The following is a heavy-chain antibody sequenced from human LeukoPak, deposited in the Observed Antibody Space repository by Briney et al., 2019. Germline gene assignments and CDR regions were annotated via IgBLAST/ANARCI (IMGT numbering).Heavy chain of an antibody. D-gene: IGHD3-3*01. CDR3: ARVRLRNGYNWFDP. V-gene: IGHV1-8*03. CDR2: MSPDSGDT. J-gene: IGHJ5*02. CDR1: GYTFTRYG. Sequence: ASVKVSCKASGYTFTRYGMNWVRQAPGQGLEWMGWMSPDSGDTGYAHKFQGRVTITRNTSITTAYMELRSLTFEDTAVYYCARVRLRNGYNWFDPWGQGTLVTVSS.